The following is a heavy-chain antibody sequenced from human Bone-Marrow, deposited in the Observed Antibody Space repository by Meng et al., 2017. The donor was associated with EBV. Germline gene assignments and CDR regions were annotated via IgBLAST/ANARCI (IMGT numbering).Heavy chain of an antibody. J-gene: IGHJ4*02. Sequence: VQLGESGAEVKKPGSSVKVSCKTSGGTCNSDAISWVRQAPGQGLEWMGGLIPMLGAPNLAQKFQDRVTIIADKSTSTHYMELSSLRSDDTAVYYCASESGRGYTPDYWGRGTLVTVSS. CDR2: LIPMLGAP. V-gene: IGHV1-69*06. D-gene: IGHD3-10*01. CDR3: ASESGRGYTPDY. CDR1: GGTCNSDA.